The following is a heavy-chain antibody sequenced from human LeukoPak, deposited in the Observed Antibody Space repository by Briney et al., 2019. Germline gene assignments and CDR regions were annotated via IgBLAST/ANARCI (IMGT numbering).Heavy chain of an antibody. J-gene: IGHJ4*02. D-gene: IGHD3-16*02. CDR3: ATYRQGMLSFES. Sequence: PGGSLRLSCAASGFTFTDLAMVWVRQPPGKGLEWDSSIFHGGGEIHYADSVRGRFTISRDNSRSTLFLQMNSLRAEDTAIYYCATYRQGMLSFESWGQGTLVTVSS. CDR1: GFTFTDLA. V-gene: IGHV3-23*01. CDR2: IFHGGGEI.